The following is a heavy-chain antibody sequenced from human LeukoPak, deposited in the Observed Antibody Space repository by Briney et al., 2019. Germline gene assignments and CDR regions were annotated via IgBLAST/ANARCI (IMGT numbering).Heavy chain of an antibody. CDR3: TTDYERGIDY. CDR2: IKSKTDGGTT. Sequence: GGSLRIPCAASGFTFSNYWMSWVRQAPGKGLEWVGRIKSKTDGGTTDYAAPVKGRFTISRDDSKNTLYLKMNSLKTEDTAVYYCTTDYERGIDYWGQGTLVTVSS. J-gene: IGHJ4*02. D-gene: IGHD3-10*01. CDR1: GFTFSNYW. V-gene: IGHV3-15*01.